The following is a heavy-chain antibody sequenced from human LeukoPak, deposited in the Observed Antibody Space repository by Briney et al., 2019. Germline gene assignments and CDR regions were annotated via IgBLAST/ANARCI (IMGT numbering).Heavy chain of an antibody. CDR3: ARGERYDFHFDY. J-gene: IGHJ4*02. V-gene: IGHV4-30-4*07. D-gene: IGHD3-3*01. CDR2: ISCSGNT. CDR1: GGSISSGGYS. Sequence: PSQTLSLTCVVSGGSISSGGYSWSWIGQPPGKGLEWIGYISCSGNTYYNPSLKSRLTISVDTSKNQFSLKLSSVTGADTAVYYCARGERYDFHFDYWGQGTLVTVSS.